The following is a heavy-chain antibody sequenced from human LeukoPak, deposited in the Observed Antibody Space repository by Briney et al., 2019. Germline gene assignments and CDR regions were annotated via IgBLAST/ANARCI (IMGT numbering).Heavy chain of an antibody. Sequence: TGGSLRLSCAASGFTFSTYWMHWVRQAPGKGLVWVSRIKNDGSTNYAGSVKGRCTISRDNAKNKLSLQMNSLRPEDTGVYYCARAPSEIGGYYPEYFRHWGQGTLVTVSS. CDR2: IKNDGST. CDR3: ARAPSEIGGYYPEYFRH. CDR1: GFTFSTYW. D-gene: IGHD3-3*01. J-gene: IGHJ1*01. V-gene: IGHV3-74*01.